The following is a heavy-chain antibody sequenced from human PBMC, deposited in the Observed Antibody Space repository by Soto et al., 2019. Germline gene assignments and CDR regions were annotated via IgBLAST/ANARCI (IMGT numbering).Heavy chain of an antibody. CDR3: ACLKTPYGSGGSCYNY. Sequence: SETLSLTCTVSGGSISSYYWSWIRQPPGKGLEWIGYIYYSGSTNYNPSLKSRVTISVDTSKNQFSLKLSSVTAADTAVYYCACLKTPYGSGGSCYNYLGQGTLVTVYS. CDR1: GGSISSYY. J-gene: IGHJ4*02. CDR2: IYYSGST. D-gene: IGHD2-15*01. V-gene: IGHV4-59*08.